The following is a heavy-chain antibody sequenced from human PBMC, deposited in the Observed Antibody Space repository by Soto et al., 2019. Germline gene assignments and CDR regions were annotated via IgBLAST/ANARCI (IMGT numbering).Heavy chain of an antibody. J-gene: IGHJ6*02. CDR1: GFTFSTYA. CDR3: AKGRSYHYYYGVDV. Sequence: GGSLRLSCAASGFTFSTYAMSWVRQAPGKGLEWVSDIIDSGASTYYADSVKGRFTISRDNSKSTLYLQMNSLRAEDTALYYCAKGRSYHYYYGVDVWGQGTTVTVS. V-gene: IGHV3-23*01. CDR2: IIDSGAST.